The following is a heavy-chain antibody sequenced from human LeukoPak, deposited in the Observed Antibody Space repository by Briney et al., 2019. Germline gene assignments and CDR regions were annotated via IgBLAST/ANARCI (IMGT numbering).Heavy chain of an antibody. Sequence: PGGSLRLSCAASGFTFSSYGMHWVRQAPGKGLEWVSAISGSGGSTYYADSVKGRFTISRDNSKNTLYLQMNSLRAEDTAVYYCAKKAYCGGDCLGGFDYWGQGTLVTVSS. CDR1: GFTFSSYG. CDR2: ISGSGGST. CDR3: AKKAYCGGDCLGGFDY. D-gene: IGHD2-21*02. J-gene: IGHJ4*02. V-gene: IGHV3-23*01.